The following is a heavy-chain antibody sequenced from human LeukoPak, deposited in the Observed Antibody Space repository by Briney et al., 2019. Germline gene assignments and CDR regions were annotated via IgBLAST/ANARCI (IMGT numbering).Heavy chain of an antibody. V-gene: IGHV4-4*07. CDR2: IYTSGST. J-gene: IGHJ5*02. CDR1: GGSISSYY. D-gene: IGHD3-10*01. Sequence: SETLSLTCTVSGGSISSYYWSWIRQPAGKGLEWIGRIYTSGSTNYNPSLKSRVTISVDTSKNQCSLRRRYVTAADTAVYYCARSGNYGSGSYAHWFDPWGQGTLVTVSS. CDR3: ARSGNYGSGSYAHWFDP.